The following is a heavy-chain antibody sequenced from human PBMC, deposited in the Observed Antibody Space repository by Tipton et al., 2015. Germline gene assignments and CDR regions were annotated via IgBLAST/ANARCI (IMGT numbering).Heavy chain of an antibody. CDR3: ASGGYYYYSALDV. Sequence: SLRLSCAASGFTFSGYWMHWVCQAPGKGLVWVSLINSDGSSTTYADSVKGRFTISRDNAKNTLYLQMNSLRAEDTAVYYCASGGYYYYSALDVWGQGTTVTVSS. V-gene: IGHV3-74*01. CDR1: GFTFSGYW. D-gene: IGHD3-16*01. J-gene: IGHJ6*02. CDR2: INSDGSST.